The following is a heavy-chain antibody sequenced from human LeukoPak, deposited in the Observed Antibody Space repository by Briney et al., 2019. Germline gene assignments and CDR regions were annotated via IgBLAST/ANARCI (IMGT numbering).Heavy chain of an antibody. CDR3: ARSSEGRYYYDSSGFSYYYYYMDV. J-gene: IGHJ6*03. CDR1: GGSINSDY. D-gene: IGHD3-22*01. V-gene: IGHV4-59*01. CDR2: IYYSGST. Sequence: RASETLSLTCTVSGGSINSDYWSWIRQPPGKGLQWIGYIYYSGSTYYNPSLRSRVTISVDTSKNQFSLKLSSVTAADTAVYYCARSSEGRYYYDSSGFSYYYYYMDVWGKGTTVTISS.